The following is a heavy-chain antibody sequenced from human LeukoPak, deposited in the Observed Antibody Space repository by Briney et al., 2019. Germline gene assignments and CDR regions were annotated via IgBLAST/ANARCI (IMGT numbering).Heavy chain of an antibody. J-gene: IGHJ4*02. D-gene: IGHD6-13*01. CDR2: INWNGGST. Sequence: GSLRLSFAASGFTFDDYGMSLVRQTPGKGLGLVSGINWNGGSTGYADSVKGRFTISRDNAKNSLYLQMNSLRAEDTALYYCARDDSSSWYGVDYWGQGTLVTVSS. CDR1: GFTFDDYG. CDR3: ARDDSSSWYGVDY. V-gene: IGHV3-20*03.